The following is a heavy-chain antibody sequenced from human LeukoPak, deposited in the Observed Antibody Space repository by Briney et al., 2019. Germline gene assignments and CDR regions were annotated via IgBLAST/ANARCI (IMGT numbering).Heavy chain of an antibody. CDR2: INHSGGT. CDR1: GGSFSGYY. Sequence: SSETLSLTCAVYGGSFSGYYWSWIRQPPGKGLEWIGEINHSGGTNYNPSLKSRVTISVDTSKNQFSLKLSSVTAVDTAVYYCARVVGVVRSYYYYYMDVWGKGTTVTVSS. V-gene: IGHV4-34*01. J-gene: IGHJ6*03. D-gene: IGHD3-3*01. CDR3: ARVVGVVRSYYYYYMDV.